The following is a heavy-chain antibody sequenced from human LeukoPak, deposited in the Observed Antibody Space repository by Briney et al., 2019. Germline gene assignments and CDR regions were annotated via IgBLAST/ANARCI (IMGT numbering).Heavy chain of an antibody. D-gene: IGHD3-22*01. Sequence: SQTLSLTCAISGDSVSSNSAAWNWIRQSPSRGLEWLGRTYYRSKWHNDYAVSVRSRITVNPDTSNNQFSLHLNSVTPEDTAVYYCARSVAYYFETSGFYFDWWGQGALVTVSS. CDR1: GDSVSSNSAA. CDR2: TYYRSKWHN. CDR3: ARSVAYYFETSGFYFDW. V-gene: IGHV6-1*01. J-gene: IGHJ5*01.